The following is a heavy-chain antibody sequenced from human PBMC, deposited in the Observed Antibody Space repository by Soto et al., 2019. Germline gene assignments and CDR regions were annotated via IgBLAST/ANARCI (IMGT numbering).Heavy chain of an antibody. D-gene: IGHD3-3*02. J-gene: IGHJ5*02. Sequence: EVQLLESGGGLVQPGGSLRLSCAASGFTFGNYAMGWVRQAPGKGLEWVSAITANSGARNYADSVKGRFTISRDNSKDTLYLEMNSLRAEDTALYYCAKGAFSAVCRWFDPWGQGTLVTVSS. CDR2: ITANSGAR. CDR3: AKGAFSAVCRWFDP. V-gene: IGHV3-23*01. CDR1: GFTFGNYA.